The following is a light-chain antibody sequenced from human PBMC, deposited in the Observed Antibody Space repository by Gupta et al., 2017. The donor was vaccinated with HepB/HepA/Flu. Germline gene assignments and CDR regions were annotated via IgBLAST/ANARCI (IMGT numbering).Light chain of an antibody. CDR1: SSDVGSYNF. Sequence: QSALTQPASVSASPGQSITISCTGTSSDVGSYNFVSWYQQHPSKAPQLLIYEVTKRPAGVTARFSGSKSGNMASLTISGLQAEDEANYYCCSYAGDHTYVFGTGTAVTVL. CDR2: EVT. CDR3: CSYAGDHTYV. J-gene: IGLJ1*01. V-gene: IGLV2-23*02.